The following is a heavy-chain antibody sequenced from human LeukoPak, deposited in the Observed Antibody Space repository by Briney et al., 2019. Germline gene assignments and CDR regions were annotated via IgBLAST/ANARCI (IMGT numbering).Heavy chain of an antibody. J-gene: IGHJ4*02. D-gene: IGHD1-26*01. Sequence: SETLSLTCTVSGGSISSYYWSWIRQPPGKGLEWIGYIYYSGSTNYNPSLKSRVTISVDTSKNQFSLKLSSVTAADTAVHYCARTLGDAFDYWGQGTLVTVSS. V-gene: IGHV4-59*01. CDR1: GGSISSYY. CDR2: IYYSGST. CDR3: ARTLGDAFDY.